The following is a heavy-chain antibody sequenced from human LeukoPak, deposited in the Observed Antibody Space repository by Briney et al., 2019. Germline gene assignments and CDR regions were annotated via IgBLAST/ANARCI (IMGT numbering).Heavy chain of an antibody. CDR1: GYTFTSYA. Sequence: GASVKVSCKASGYTFTSYAMHWVRQAPGQRLEWMGWINAGNGNTKYSQKFQGRVTITRDTSASTAYMELSSLRSEDTAVYYCARDLRYYYDSSGYEAGDYWGQGTLVTVSS. D-gene: IGHD3-22*01. CDR3: ARDLRYYYDSSGYEAGDY. CDR2: INAGNGNT. V-gene: IGHV1-3*01. J-gene: IGHJ4*02.